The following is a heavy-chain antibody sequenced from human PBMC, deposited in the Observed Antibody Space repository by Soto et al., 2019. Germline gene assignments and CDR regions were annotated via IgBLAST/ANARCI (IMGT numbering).Heavy chain of an antibody. J-gene: IGHJ4*02. Sequence: GESLKISCKGSGYSFTSYWIGWVRQMPGKGLEWMGIIYPGDSDTRYSPSFQGQVTISADKSISPAYLQWSSLKASDTAMYYCARSEVVVAVHFDYWGQGSLVTVSS. V-gene: IGHV5-51*01. CDR3: ARSEVVVAVHFDY. CDR2: IYPGDSDT. D-gene: IGHD2-15*01. CDR1: GYSFTSYW.